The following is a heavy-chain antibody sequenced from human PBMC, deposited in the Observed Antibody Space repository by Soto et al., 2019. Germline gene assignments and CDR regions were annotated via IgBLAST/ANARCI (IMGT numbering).Heavy chain of an antibody. D-gene: IGHD3-3*01. CDR3: ARRQSITIFGVAFTWFDP. Sequence: SETLSLTCTVSGGSISSYYWSWMRQPPGKGLEWIGNIYHSGSTNYNPSLKSRITISVDTSKNQFSLKLTSVTAADTAVYYCARRQSITIFGVAFTWFDPWGQGTLVTVSS. CDR1: GGSISSYY. J-gene: IGHJ5*02. V-gene: IGHV4-59*08. CDR2: IYHSGST.